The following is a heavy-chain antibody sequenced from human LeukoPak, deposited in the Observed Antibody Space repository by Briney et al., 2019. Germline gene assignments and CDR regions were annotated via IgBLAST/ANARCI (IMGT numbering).Heavy chain of an antibody. J-gene: IGHJ5*02. Sequence: SETLSLTCAVYGGSFSGYYWSWIRQPPGKGLEWIGEINHSGSTNYNPSLKSRVTISVDTSKNQFSLKLSSVTAADTAVYYCAGALIYGSGSYYSWFDRWGQGTLVTVSS. CDR3: AGALIYGSGSYYSWFDR. D-gene: IGHD3-10*01. CDR2: INHSGST. V-gene: IGHV4-34*01. CDR1: GGSFSGYY.